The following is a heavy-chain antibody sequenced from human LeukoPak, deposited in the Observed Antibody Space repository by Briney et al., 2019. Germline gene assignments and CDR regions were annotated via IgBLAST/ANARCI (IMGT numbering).Heavy chain of an antibody. V-gene: IGHV4-61*01. CDR3: ARQRAHVFDI. CDR1: GGSVSSDTYY. J-gene: IGHJ3*02. CDR2: LYYIGGT. Sequence: PSVSLSLTCTVSGGSVSSDTYYWSWIRQPPGKGLEYIGSLYYIGGTNYNPSLQSRVTISRDTSKNQFSLELSSVTAADTAMYYCARQRAHVFDIWGQGTMVTVP.